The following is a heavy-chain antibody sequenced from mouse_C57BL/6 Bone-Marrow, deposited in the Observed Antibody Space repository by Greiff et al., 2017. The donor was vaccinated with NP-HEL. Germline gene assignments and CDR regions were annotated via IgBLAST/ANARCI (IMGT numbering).Heavy chain of an antibody. D-gene: IGHD1-1*01. Sequence: QVQLKQPGAELVKPGASVKLSCKASGYTFTSYWMHWVKQRPGQGLEWIGMIHPNSGSTNYNEKFKSKATLTVDKSSSTAYMQLSSLTSEDSADYYRTRSSSYFSLIPWWYFDVSITLPTVPVSS. CDR1: GYTFTSYW. CDR3: TRSSSYFSLIPWWYFDV. CDR2: IHPNSGST. V-gene: IGHV1-64*01. J-gene: IGHJ1*03.